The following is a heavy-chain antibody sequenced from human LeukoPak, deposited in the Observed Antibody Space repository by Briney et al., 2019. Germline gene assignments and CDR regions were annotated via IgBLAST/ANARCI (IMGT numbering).Heavy chain of an antibody. V-gene: IGHV3-23*01. D-gene: IGHD2-2*01. CDR3: AKDLDIVVVPAANDY. J-gene: IGHJ4*02. Sequence: PGGSLRLSCAVSGFTFSSYAMSWVRQAPGKGLEWVSVISGSGASTYYADSVKGRFTISRDNSKNTLYLQMNSLRAEDTAVYYCAKDLDIVVVPAANDYWGQGTLVTVSS. CDR1: GFTFSSYA. CDR2: ISGSGAST.